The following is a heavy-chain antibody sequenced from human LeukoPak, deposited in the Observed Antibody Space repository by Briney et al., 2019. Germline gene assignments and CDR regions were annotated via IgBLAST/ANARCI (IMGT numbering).Heavy chain of an antibody. CDR1: GYTFTGYY. J-gene: IGHJ6*02. CDR2: INPNSGGT. D-gene: IGHD3-10*01. CDR3: ARDAPRDVGLLWFGELLGYYGMDV. Sequence: GASVKVSCKASGYTFTGYYMHWVRQAPGQGLEWMGWINPNSGGTNYAQKFQGRVTMTRDTSISTAYMELSRLRSDDTAVYYCARDAPRDVGLLWFGELLGYYGMDVWGQGTTVTVSS. V-gene: IGHV1-2*02.